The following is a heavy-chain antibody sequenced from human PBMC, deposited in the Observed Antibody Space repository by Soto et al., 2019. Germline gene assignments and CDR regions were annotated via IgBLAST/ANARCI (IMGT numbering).Heavy chain of an antibody. CDR2: ISYDGSNK. D-gene: IGHD2-15*01. J-gene: IGHJ4*02. CDR1: GFTFSSYA. Sequence: GGSLRLSCAASGFTFSSYAMHWVRQAPGKGLEWVAVISYDGSNKYNADYVKGRFNNSRDNYKDTVKLKMNRLRAEDTAVYYCARDFSMVVVAPGYWGQGT. V-gene: IGHV3-30-3*01. CDR3: ARDFSMVVVAPGY.